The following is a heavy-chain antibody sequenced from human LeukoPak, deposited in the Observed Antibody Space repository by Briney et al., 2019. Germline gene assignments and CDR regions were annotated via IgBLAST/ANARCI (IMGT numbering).Heavy chain of an antibody. CDR1: GYTFTGYY. CDR2: VDPEDGET. J-gene: IGHJ4*02. V-gene: IGHV1-69-2*01. Sequence: ASVKVSCKASGYTFTGYYMHWVRQAPGKGLEWMGLVDPEDGETIYAEKFQGGVTITADTSTDTAYMELSSLRSEDTAVYYCATLGFDYWGQGTLVTVSS. CDR3: ATLGFDY.